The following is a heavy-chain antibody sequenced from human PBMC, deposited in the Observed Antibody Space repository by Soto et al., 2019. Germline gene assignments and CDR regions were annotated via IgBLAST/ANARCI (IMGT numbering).Heavy chain of an antibody. CDR2: IFYNGFT. D-gene: IGHD3-3*01. CDR3: ATQHYFCTGSGCFSP. J-gene: IGHJ5*02. CDR1: GGSINNDNYY. V-gene: IGHV4-39*01. Sequence: SETLSLTCTVSGGSINNDNYYWGWIRQPPGKGLEWIGIIFYNGFTYYSPSLKSRVTISVDTSKNQFSLKLTSVTAADTAVYTFATQHYFCTGSGCFSPWGQEPLFTFSS.